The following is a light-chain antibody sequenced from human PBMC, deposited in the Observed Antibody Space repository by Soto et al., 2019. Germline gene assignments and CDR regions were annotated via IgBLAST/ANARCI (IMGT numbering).Light chain of an antibody. J-gene: IGKJ1*01. Sequence: DIQMTQSPSSLSASVGDRVTITCRASQNSRVYLNWYQKKPGKAPKLLIHAASSLHSGVPSTFSGSGSGTDFALTISSLQPEDFATYYCHQTAANPWTFAQGTKVEIK. CDR3: HQTAANPWT. CDR2: AAS. CDR1: QNSRVY. V-gene: IGKV1-39*01.